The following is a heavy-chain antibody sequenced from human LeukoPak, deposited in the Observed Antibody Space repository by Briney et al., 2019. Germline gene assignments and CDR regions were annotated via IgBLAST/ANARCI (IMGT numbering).Heavy chain of an antibody. V-gene: IGHV3-23*01. CDR3: ARDAGGAWPFDY. CDR1: GFAFSNTG. Sequence: PGGSLRLSCAASGFAFSNTGMTWVRQAPGRGLEWVSTISPTGEGTHYADSVKGRFTISRDNSKNTLSLEMNSLRADDTATYYCARDAGGAWPFDYWGQGTRVIASS. J-gene: IGHJ4*02. CDR2: ISPTGEGT. D-gene: IGHD4-17*01.